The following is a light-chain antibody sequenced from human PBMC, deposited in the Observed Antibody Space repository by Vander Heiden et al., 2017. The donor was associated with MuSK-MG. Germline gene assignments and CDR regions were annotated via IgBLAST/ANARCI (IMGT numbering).Light chain of an antibody. V-gene: IGKV1-9*01. CDR3: QQLNTFPLT. CDR2: GAS. Sequence: DIQLTQSPSFLSASVGDRVTLTCRASQDIGTYLAWYQQKPGKVPKLLIYGASTLQSGVPSRFSGRGSGTEFTLTISSLQPEDFATFYCQQLNTFPLTFGGGTKVAI. CDR1: QDIGTY. J-gene: IGKJ4*01.